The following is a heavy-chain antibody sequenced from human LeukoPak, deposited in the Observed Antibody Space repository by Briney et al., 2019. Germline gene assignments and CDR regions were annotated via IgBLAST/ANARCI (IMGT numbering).Heavy chain of an antibody. J-gene: IGHJ4*02. CDR3: AKRGGDGNPHDY. V-gene: IGHV3-48*04. D-gene: IGHD3-16*01. CDR1: GFTFSTYS. Sequence: PGGSLRLSCAASGFTFSTYSMNWVRQAPGRGLEWLSYIRSSGTTTYYADSVKGRFTISRDNAKNLLFLQMNSLRAEDTAVYYCAKRGGDGNPHDYWGQGTLVTVSS. CDR2: IRSSGTTT.